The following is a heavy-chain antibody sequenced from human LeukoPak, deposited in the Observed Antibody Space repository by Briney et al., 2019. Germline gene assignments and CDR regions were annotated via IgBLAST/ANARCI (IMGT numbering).Heavy chain of an antibody. J-gene: IGHJ6*04. Sequence: GGSLRLSCAASGFTFSSYGMHWVRQAPGKGLEWVAFIRYDGSNKYYADSVKGRFTISRDNSKNTLYLQMNSLRAEDTAVYYCARGPRVRYCSGGSCYLKDVWGKGTTVTVSS. CDR1: GFTFSSYG. CDR3: ARGPRVRYCSGGSCYLKDV. D-gene: IGHD2-15*01. CDR2: IRYDGSNK. V-gene: IGHV3-30*02.